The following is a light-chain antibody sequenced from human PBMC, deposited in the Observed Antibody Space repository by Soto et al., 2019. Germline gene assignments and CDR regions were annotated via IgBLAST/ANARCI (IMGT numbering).Light chain of an antibody. CDR1: QDISNY. CDR2: DAS. CDR3: QQYDNLLST. V-gene: IGKV1-33*01. Sequence: DIQMTQSPSSLSASVGDRVTITCQASQDISNYLNWYQQKPGKAPKLLIYDASNLETGVPSRFSGSGSGTDFTFTISSLQPEDIATYYCQQYDNLLSTFGPGTKVDIE. J-gene: IGKJ3*01.